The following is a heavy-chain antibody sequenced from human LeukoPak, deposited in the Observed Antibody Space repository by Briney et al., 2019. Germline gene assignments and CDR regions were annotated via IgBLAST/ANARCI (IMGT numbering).Heavy chain of an antibody. V-gene: IGHV4-39*07. D-gene: IGHD4-11*01. CDR1: GGSISSSSYY. Sequence: PSETLSLTCTVSGGSISSSSYYWGWIRQPPGKGLEWIGSIYYSGSTNYNPSLKSRVTISVDTSKNQFSLKLSSVTAADTAVYYCARDRRDYSNDETPRSAENWGQGTLVTVSS. J-gene: IGHJ4*02. CDR2: IYYSGST. CDR3: ARDRRDYSNDETPRSAEN.